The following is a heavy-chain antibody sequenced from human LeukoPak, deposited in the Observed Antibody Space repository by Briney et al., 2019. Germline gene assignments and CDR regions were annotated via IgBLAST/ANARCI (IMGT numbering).Heavy chain of an antibody. D-gene: IGHD3-10*01. CDR1: GFTFSNAW. Sequence: GGSRRLSCAASGFTFSNAWMSWGRQAPGKGLEWVGRIKSKTDGGTTDYAAPVKGRFTISRDDSKNTLYLQMNSLKTEDTAVYYCTTVLLWFGELLWWGQGTLVTVSS. CDR2: IKSKTDGGTT. V-gene: IGHV3-15*01. CDR3: TTVLLWFGELLW. J-gene: IGHJ4*02.